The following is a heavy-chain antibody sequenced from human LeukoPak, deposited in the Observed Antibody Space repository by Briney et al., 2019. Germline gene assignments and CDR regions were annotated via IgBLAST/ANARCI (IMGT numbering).Heavy chain of an antibody. CDR2: INPNTGDR. J-gene: IGHJ4*02. Sequence: ASLNVSCKASGYTFTNYHINWVRQAPGQGLEWMGWINPNTGDRGYAQKFQGRVSITSDTSISTAYMELGSPRSEDTAVYFCARTTSLTASGYDYWGQGTLVTVSS. CDR1: GYTFTNYH. V-gene: IGHV1-8*03. D-gene: IGHD4-17*01. CDR3: ARTTSLTASGYDY.